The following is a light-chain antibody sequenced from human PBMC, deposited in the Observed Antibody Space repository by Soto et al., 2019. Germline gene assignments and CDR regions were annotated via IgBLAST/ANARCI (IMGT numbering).Light chain of an antibody. CDR2: EDN. J-gene: IGLJ2*01. CDR1: SSDVGRYNL. Sequence: QSALAQPASVSGSPGQSITISCTGTSSDVGRYNLVSWYQQHPGKAPKLVIFEDNKRPSGVSHRFSASKSGNTASLTISGLQADDEAHYYCCSHAGRGTVLFGGGTKLTVL. V-gene: IGLV2-23*01. CDR3: CSHAGRGTVL.